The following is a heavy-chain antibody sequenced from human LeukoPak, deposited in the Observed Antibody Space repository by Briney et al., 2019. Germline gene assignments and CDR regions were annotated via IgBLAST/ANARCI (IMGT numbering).Heavy chain of an antibody. CDR2: INPNSGGT. J-gene: IGHJ4*02. Sequence: ASVKVSCKASGYTFTGYYMHWVRQAPGQGLEWMGWINPNSGGTNYAQKFQGRVTMTRDTSITTAYMELSRLRSDDTAVYYCARGSEMATTFIDYWGQGTLVTVSS. CDR1: GYTFTGYY. V-gene: IGHV1-2*02. D-gene: IGHD5-24*01. CDR3: ARGSEMATTFIDY.